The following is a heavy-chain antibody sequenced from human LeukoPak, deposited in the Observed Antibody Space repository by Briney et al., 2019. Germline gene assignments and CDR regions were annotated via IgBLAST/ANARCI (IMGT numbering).Heavy chain of an antibody. CDR2: IRSSSSYT. CDR1: GFTFSDYY. CDR3: TRHRGYCTSTTCYAYYFDY. V-gene: IGHV3-11*03. Sequence: PGGSLRLSCAASGFTFSDYYMSWLRQAPGKGLEWVSYIRSSSSYTNYADSVKGRFTISRDNAKNSLYLQMDSLRAEDTAVYYCTRHRGYCTSTTCYAYYFDYWGQGTLVTVSS. D-gene: IGHD2-2*01. J-gene: IGHJ4*02.